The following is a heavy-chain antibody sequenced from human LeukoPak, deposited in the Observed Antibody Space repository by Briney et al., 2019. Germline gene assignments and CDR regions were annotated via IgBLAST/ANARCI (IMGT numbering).Heavy chain of an antibody. CDR2: IFNSGNST. V-gene: IGHV3-23*01. J-gene: IGHJ4*02. CDR1: GFTFSTYA. CDR3: AKDMYGDFGGVDY. Sequence: GXXLXLSCAASGFTFSTYAMTWVRQAPGKGLEGGSVIFNSGNSTYYADSVKGRVTISRDNYKNSLHLHMNSLRAEDTAVYYCAKDMYGDFGGVDYWGQGTLVTVSS. D-gene: IGHD4-17*01.